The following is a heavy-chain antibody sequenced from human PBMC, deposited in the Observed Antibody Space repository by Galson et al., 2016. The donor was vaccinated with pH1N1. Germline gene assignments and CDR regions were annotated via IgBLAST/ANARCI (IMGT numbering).Heavy chain of an antibody. D-gene: IGHD2-15*01. CDR2: ISNDALTT. Sequence: SLRLSCATSGFTFSSNAMSWVRQAPGKGLEWISTISNDALTTYYADSVKGRFTISRDNSKKTAYLQMNTLSAEDTAVYFCAKTVGSTLGLWGLGTLVTVSS. V-gene: IGHV3-23*01. CDR3: AKTVGSTLGL. CDR1: GFTFSSNA. J-gene: IGHJ4*02.